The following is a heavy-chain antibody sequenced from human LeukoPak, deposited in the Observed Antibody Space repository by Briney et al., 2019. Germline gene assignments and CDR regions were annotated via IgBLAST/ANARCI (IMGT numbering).Heavy chain of an antibody. D-gene: IGHD1-26*01. J-gene: IGHJ4*02. V-gene: IGHV3-23*01. Sequence: GGSLRLSCAASGFTFSSYSMNWVRQAPGKGLEWVSAISGSGGSTYYADSVKGRFTISRDNSKNTLYLQMNSLRAEDTAVYYCARSSGVGATLYYFDYWGQGTLVTVSS. CDR2: ISGSGGST. CDR3: ARSSGVGATLYYFDY. CDR1: GFTFSSYS.